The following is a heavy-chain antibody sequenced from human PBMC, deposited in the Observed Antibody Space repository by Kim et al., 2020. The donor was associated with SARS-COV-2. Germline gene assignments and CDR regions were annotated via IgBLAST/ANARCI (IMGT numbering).Heavy chain of an antibody. CDR3: AREEKRYSSSWYHGPFDY. V-gene: IGHV3-30*04. CDR2: ISYDGSNK. Sequence: GGSLRLSCAASGFTFSSYAMHWVRQAPGKGLEWVAVISYDGSNKYYADSVKGRFTISRDNSKNTLYLQMNSLRAEDTAVYYCAREEKRYSSSWYHGPFDYWGQGTLVTVSS. CDR1: GFTFSSYA. D-gene: IGHD6-13*01. J-gene: IGHJ4*02.